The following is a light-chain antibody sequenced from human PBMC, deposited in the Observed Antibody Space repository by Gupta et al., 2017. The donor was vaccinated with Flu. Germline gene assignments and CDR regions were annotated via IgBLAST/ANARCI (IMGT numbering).Light chain of an antibody. V-gene: IGKV1-39*01. Sequence: SVVDRVTITCRASQSISSYLNWYQQKPGKAPKLLIYAASSLQSGVPSRFSCSGSGTDFTLTISSLQPEDFATYYCQQSYSTPYTFGQGTKLEIK. CDR1: QSISSY. CDR2: AAS. CDR3: QQSYSTPYT. J-gene: IGKJ2*01.